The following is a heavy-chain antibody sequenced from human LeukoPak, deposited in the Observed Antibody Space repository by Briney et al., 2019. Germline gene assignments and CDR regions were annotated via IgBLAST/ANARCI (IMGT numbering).Heavy chain of an antibody. Sequence: GGSLRLSCAASGFTFSSYAMSWVRQAPGKGLEWVANIKQDGSEKYYVDSVKGRFTISRDNAKNSLYLQMNSLRAEDTAVYYCARALEPYYFDYWGQGTLVTVSS. D-gene: IGHD1-1*01. CDR2: IKQDGSEK. CDR3: ARALEPYYFDY. CDR1: GFTFSSYA. V-gene: IGHV3-7*03. J-gene: IGHJ4*02.